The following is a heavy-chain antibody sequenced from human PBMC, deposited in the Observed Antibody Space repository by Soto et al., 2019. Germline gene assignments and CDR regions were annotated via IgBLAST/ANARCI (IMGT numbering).Heavy chain of an antibody. D-gene: IGHD2-2*01. CDR1: GGSISSSNW. CDR3: ARVRQYCSGTSCYLDP. Sequence: QVQLQESGPGLVKPSETLSLTCAVSGGSISSSNWWHWVRQPPGKGLEWIGEIHHSGTTNYNPSLKSRVAISVDKSKNQFSLKLNSVTAADTAVYYXARVRQYCSGTSCYLDPWGQGTLVTVSS. V-gene: IGHV4-4*02. CDR2: IHHSGTT. J-gene: IGHJ5*02.